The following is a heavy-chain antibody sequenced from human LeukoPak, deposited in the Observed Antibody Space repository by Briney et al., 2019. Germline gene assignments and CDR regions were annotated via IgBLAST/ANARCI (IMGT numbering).Heavy chain of an antibody. J-gene: IGHJ3*02. Sequence: SETLSLTCNVSGGSISSYYWSWIRQPPGKGLEWIGYIYYSGSTNYNPSLKSRVTISVDTSKNQFSLKLSSVTAADTAVYYCASGPGVYYYDSRKRGAFDIWGQGTMVTVSS. D-gene: IGHD3-22*01. V-gene: IGHV4-59*01. CDR2: IYYSGST. CDR3: ASGPGVYYYDSRKRGAFDI. CDR1: GGSISSYY.